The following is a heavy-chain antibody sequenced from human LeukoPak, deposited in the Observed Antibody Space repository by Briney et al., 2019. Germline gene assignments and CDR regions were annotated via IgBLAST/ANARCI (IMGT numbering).Heavy chain of an antibody. CDR3: ARSEGVTIFGVVIPYFDY. J-gene: IGHJ4*02. Sequence: GSLRLSCAASGFTFSSYAMSWVRQAPGKGLEWVSAISGSGGSTYYADSVKGRFTISRDNAKNSLYLRMNSLRAEDTAVYYRARSEGVTIFGVVIPYFDYWGQGTLVTVSS. V-gene: IGHV3-23*01. D-gene: IGHD3-3*01. CDR1: GFTFSSYA. CDR2: ISGSGGST.